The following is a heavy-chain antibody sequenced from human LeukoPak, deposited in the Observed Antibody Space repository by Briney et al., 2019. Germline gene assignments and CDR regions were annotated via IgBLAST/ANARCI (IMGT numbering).Heavy chain of an antibody. CDR2: ISVSVGST. CDR3: ARDFLVVPDATSYYYSYGMDV. Sequence: TGGSLRLACAASGFTVSIDAMSWVRQAPGKWLDWVSAISVSVGSTYYADSVKGRFTIYRDNSKNTLYLQMNSLRAEDTAVYYCARDFLVVPDATSYYYSYGMDVWGQGNTVTVSS. CDR1: GFTVSIDA. D-gene: IGHD2-2*01. V-gene: IGHV3-23*01. J-gene: IGHJ6*02.